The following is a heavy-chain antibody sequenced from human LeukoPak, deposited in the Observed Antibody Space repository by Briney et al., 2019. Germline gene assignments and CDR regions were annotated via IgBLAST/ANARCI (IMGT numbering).Heavy chain of an antibody. D-gene: IGHD3-16*01. V-gene: IGHV3-7*03. Sequence: GGALRLSCAASGFIFNSYWINWLRPAPGKGLEWVANVDQDGSEKYYVGSVKGRFTISRDNAKNSLYLQMNSLRVEDTAVYYCARGWASSRRKAFDIWGQGTIVTVSS. J-gene: IGHJ3*02. CDR1: GFIFNSYW. CDR2: VDQDGSEK. CDR3: ARGWASSRRKAFDI.